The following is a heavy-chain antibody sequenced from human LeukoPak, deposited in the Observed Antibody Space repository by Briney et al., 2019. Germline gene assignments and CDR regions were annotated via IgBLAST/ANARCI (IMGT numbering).Heavy chain of an antibody. J-gene: IGHJ4*02. V-gene: IGHV4-4*02. D-gene: IGHD2-2*01. CDR2: IYHSGST. CDR3: ARDGYCSSTSCYGGFDY. Sequence: SGTLSLTCAVSGGSISSSNRWSWVRQPPGKGLEWIGEIYHSGSTNYNPSLKSRVTISVDKSKNQFSLKLSSVTAADTAVYYCARDGYCSSTSCYGGFDYWGQGTLVTVSS. CDR1: GGSISSSNR.